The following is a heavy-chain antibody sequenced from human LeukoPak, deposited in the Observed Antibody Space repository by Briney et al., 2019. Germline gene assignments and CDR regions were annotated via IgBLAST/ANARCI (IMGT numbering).Heavy chain of an antibody. CDR1: GDSVPSNSAA. D-gene: IGHD2-15*01. J-gene: IGHJ3*02. CDR2: TYHTSKWFS. CDR3: ARGRDSAFDI. Sequence: SQTLSLTCAISGDSVPSNSAAWSWIRQSPSRGLEWLGRTYHTSKWFSEYTISLKSRITINPDTSKNQFSLQLKSVSPEDTAVYYCARGRDSAFDIWGQGTMVTVSS. V-gene: IGHV6-1*01.